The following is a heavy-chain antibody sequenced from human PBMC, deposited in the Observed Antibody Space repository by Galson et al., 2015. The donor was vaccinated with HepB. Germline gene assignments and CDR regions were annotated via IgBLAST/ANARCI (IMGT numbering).Heavy chain of an antibody. CDR3: AKDRWTREAARPFDY. Sequence: SLRLSCAVSGVTLSDYAMNWVRQAPGKGLEWVSTISASGDGTSYADSVKGRFTISKDNSKNTVYLQLSSLRAEDTALYFCAKDRWTREAARPFDYWGQGTLVTVSS. CDR1: GVTLSDYA. D-gene: IGHD6-6*01. V-gene: IGHV3-23*01. CDR2: ISASGDGT. J-gene: IGHJ4*02.